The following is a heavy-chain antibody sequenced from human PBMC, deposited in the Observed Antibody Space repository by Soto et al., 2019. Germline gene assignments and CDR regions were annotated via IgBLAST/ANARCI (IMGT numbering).Heavy chain of an antibody. CDR2: IIPIFGTA. V-gene: IGHV1-69*12. D-gene: IGHD3-3*01. J-gene: IGHJ6*02. CDR1: GGTFSSYA. Sequence: QVQLVQSGAEVKKPGSSVKVSCKASGGTFSSYAISWVRQAPGQGLEWMGGIIPIFGTANYAQKFQGRVTITADESTSTAYMELSSLRSEDTAVYYCARVQQSITIFGDYYYYGMDVWGQGTTVTVSS. CDR3: ARVQQSITIFGDYYYYGMDV.